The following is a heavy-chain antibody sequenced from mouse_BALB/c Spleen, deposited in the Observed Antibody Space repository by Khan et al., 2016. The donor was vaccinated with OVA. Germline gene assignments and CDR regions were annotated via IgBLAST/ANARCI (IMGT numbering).Heavy chain of an antibody. D-gene: IGHD2-14*01. CDR3: ARGYDFFAY. CDR1: GYSFTAYY. J-gene: IGHJ3*01. V-gene: IGHV1-26*01. CDR2: VNPNNGDT. Sequence: VQLKESGPDLMKPGASVKISCKASGYSFTAYYLSWVKQSHGESLEWIGRVNPNNGDTTYNQKFKGKAILTVDKSSNTAYMDLRSLTSEDSAVYYCARGYDFFAYWGQGTLVTVSA.